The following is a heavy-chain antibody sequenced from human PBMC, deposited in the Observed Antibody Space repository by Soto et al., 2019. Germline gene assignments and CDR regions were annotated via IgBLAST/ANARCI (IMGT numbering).Heavy chain of an antibody. Sequence: EVQLLESGGGLVQPGGSLRLSCAASGFMFDKYTMNWVRQAPGKGLEWVSGVSPSGRRVSYLSSLRGRFFISRHISNHTLFLQMNGLRAEDTAIYYCANDRGGDYFSHFDSWGQGILVTVSS. J-gene: IGHJ4*02. CDR3: ANDRGGDYFSHFDS. CDR1: GFMFDKYT. D-gene: IGHD2-21*02. CDR2: VSPSGRRV. V-gene: IGHV3-23*01.